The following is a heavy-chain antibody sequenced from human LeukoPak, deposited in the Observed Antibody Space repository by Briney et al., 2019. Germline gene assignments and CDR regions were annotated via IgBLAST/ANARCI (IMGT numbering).Heavy chain of an antibody. V-gene: IGHV3-53*04. CDR3: ARGCTPGFSTGRIDY. CDR1: GFNFSSNY. Sequence: GGSLRLSCAASGFNFSSNYMSWVRQAPGKGLEWVSVLYGDGSTYYSDPVKGRFTTSRHDSQNTLFLQMNSLRAEDTTVYYCARGCTPGFSTGRIDYWGQGTLVTVSS. J-gene: IGHJ4*02. CDR2: LYGDGST. D-gene: IGHD6-19*01.